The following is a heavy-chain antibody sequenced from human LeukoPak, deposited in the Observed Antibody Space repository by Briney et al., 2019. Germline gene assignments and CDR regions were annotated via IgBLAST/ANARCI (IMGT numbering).Heavy chain of an antibody. D-gene: IGHD3-22*01. J-gene: IGHJ1*01. CDR2: INHSGST. Sequence: SETLSLTCAVYGGSFSGYYWSWIRQPPGKGLEWTGEINHSGSTNYNPSLKSRVTISVDTSKNQFSLKLSSVTAADTAVYYCVTGTYYYDSSGYFRLPLQHWGQGTLVTVSS. CDR1: GGSFSGYY. CDR3: VTGTYYYDSSGYFRLPLQH. V-gene: IGHV4-34*01.